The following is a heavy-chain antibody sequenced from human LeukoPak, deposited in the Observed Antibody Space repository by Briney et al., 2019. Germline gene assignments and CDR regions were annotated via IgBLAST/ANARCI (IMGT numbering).Heavy chain of an antibody. CDR2: IYTSGST. CDR1: GGSISSGGYY. J-gene: IGHJ1*01. Sequence: SETLSLTCTVSGGSISSGGYYWSWIRQPAGKGLEWIGRIYTSGSTNYNPSLKSRVTMSVDTSKNQFSLKLSSVTAADTAVYYCARDEAYCGGDCYRGYFQHWGQGTLVTVSS. D-gene: IGHD2-21*02. V-gene: IGHV4-61*02. CDR3: ARDEAYCGGDCYRGYFQH.